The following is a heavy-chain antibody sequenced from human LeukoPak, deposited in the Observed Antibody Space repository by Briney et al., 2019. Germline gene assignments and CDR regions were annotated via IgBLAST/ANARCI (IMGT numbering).Heavy chain of an antibody. CDR1: GGSISSSSYY. V-gene: IGHV4-61*02. CDR2: IYTSGST. D-gene: IGHD2-2*01. CDR3: ASEGYCSSTSCYDYNWFDP. J-gene: IGHJ5*02. Sequence: SETLSLTCTVSGGSISSSSYYWSWIRQPAGKGLEWIGRIYTSGSTNYNPSLKSRVTMSVDTSKNQFSLKLSSVTAADTAVCYCASEGYCSSTSCYDYNWFDPWGQGTLVTVSS.